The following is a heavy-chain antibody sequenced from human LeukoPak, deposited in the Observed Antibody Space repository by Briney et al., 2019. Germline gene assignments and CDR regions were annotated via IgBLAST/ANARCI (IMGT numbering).Heavy chain of an antibody. CDR2: ISSSTATI. D-gene: IGHD4/OR15-4a*01. CDR1: GFTFSSYS. J-gene: IGHJ4*02. Sequence: PGGLLRLSWAASGFTFSSYSMNWVRQAPGKGLEWGSYISSSTATIYYADSVKGRFTISKDNAKNSQYLQMNSLSDEDTAVYYCARAGATCDYWGQGTLVTVSS. CDR3: ARAGATCDY. V-gene: IGHV3-48*02.